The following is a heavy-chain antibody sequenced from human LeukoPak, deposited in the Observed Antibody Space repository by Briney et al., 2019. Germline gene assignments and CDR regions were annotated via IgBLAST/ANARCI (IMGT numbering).Heavy chain of an antibody. CDR1: GGSISSGGYY. J-gene: IGHJ6*02. D-gene: IGHD4-11*01. Sequence: SETLSLTCTVPGGSISSGGYYWSWIRQPAGKGLEWIGRIYSSGSTNYNPSLKSRVTISVDTSKNQFSLKLSSVTAADTAVYYCARNNYSNSAQSGMDVWGQGTTVTVSS. CDR2: IYSSGST. V-gene: IGHV4-61*02. CDR3: ARNNYSNSAQSGMDV.